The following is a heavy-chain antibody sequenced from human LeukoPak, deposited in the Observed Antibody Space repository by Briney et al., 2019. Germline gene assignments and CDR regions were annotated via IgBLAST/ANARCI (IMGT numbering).Heavy chain of an antibody. J-gene: IGHJ4*02. D-gene: IGHD5-18*01. CDR1: GFTFSSYG. Sequence: GPLRLSCAASGFTFSSYGMHWVRQAPGTGLEWVAFIRYDGSNKYYADSVKGRFTISRDNSKNTLYLQMNSLRAEDTAVYYCAKERDTAMVTIDYWGQGTLVTVSS. CDR3: AKERDTAMVTIDY. CDR2: IRYDGSNK. V-gene: IGHV3-30*02.